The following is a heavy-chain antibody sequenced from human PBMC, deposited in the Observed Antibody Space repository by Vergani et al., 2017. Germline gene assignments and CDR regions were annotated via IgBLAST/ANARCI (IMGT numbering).Heavy chain of an antibody. J-gene: IGHJ6*03. D-gene: IGHD1-26*01. V-gene: IGHV3-30*02. CDR1: GFSFNTYG. Sequence: QVQLVETGGGVVQPGGSLRLYCATSGFSFNTYGAHWVRQAPGKGLEWVAFIGYDGRIKYNVDSVKGRFTISRDTSKKTLYLQMDSLRAEDTAVYYCARDGWELLDYFYYMDVWGKGTTVTVSS. CDR2: IGYDGRIK. CDR3: ARDGWELLDYFYYMDV.